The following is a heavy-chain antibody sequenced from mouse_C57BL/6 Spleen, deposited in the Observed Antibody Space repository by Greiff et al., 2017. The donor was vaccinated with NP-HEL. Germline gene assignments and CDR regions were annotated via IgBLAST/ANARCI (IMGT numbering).Heavy chain of an antibody. D-gene: IGHD4-1*01. CDR1: GYTFTDYY. CDR2: INPNNGGT. Sequence: VQLQQSGPELVKPGASVKISCKASGYTFTDYYMNWVKQSHGKSLEWIGDINPNNGGTSYNQKFKGKATLTVDKSSSPAYMELRSLTSEDSAVYYCARRQLTGYAMDYWGQGTSVTVSS. CDR3: ARRQLTGYAMDY. J-gene: IGHJ4*01. V-gene: IGHV1-26*01.